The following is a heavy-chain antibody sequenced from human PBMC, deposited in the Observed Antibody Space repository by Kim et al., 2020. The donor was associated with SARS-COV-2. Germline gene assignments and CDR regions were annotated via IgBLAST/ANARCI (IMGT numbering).Heavy chain of an antibody. J-gene: IGHJ2*01. V-gene: IGHV3-30*07. CDR3: ARDFDTPLMGFRWYFDL. Sequence: VKGRFTISRDNSKNTLYLQMNSLRAEDTAVYYCARDFDTPLMGFRWYFDLWGRGTLVTVSS. D-gene: IGHD3-9*01.